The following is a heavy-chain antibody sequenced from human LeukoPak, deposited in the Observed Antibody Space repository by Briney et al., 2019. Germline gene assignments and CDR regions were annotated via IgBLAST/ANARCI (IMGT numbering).Heavy chain of an antibody. CDR1: GFTFSSYA. D-gene: IGHD2-15*01. V-gene: IGHV3-23*01. J-gene: IGHJ4*02. CDR3: AKVLVARGSLMPNYFDH. CDR2: ISGSGGST. Sequence: GGSLRLSCAASGFTFSSYAMSWVRQAPGKGLEWVSAISGSGGSTYYADSVKGRFTISRDNSKNTLYLQMNSLRAEDTAVYYCAKVLVARGSLMPNYFDHWGQGTLVTVSS.